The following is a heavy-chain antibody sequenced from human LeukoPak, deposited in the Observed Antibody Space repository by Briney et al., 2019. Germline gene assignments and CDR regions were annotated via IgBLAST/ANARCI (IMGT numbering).Heavy chain of an antibody. CDR3: ARGVVAGTPPDLDY. Sequence: RTGGSLRLSCAASGFTVSSYWMSWVRQAPGKGLELVFGVNWIGGSTGYADSVKGRFTISRDNAKNSLYLQMNSLRAEDTALYYCARGVVAGTPPDLDYWGQGTLVTVSS. J-gene: IGHJ4*02. V-gene: IGHV3-20*04. CDR2: VNWIGGST. CDR1: GFTVSSYW. D-gene: IGHD6-19*01.